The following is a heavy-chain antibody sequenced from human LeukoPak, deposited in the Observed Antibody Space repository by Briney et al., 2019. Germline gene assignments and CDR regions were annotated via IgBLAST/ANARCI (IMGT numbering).Heavy chain of an antibody. CDR2: INHSGST. Sequence: SETLSLTCAVYGGSFSGYYWSWIRQPPGKGLEWIGEINHSGSTNYNPSLKSRVTISVDTSKNQFSLKLSSVTAADTAVYYCARGRVRGYSYGYFHYWGQGTLVTVSS. J-gene: IGHJ4*02. D-gene: IGHD5-18*01. CDR3: ARGRVRGYSYGYFHY. V-gene: IGHV4-34*01. CDR1: GGSFSGYY.